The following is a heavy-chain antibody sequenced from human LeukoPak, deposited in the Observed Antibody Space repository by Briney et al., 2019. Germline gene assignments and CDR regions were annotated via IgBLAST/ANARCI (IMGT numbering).Heavy chain of an antibody. CDR1: GFTFNNYE. J-gene: IGHJ6*03. CDR2: ISSSGSTI. V-gene: IGHV3-48*03. D-gene: IGHD4/OR15-4a*01. Sequence: GGSLRLSCAASGFTFNNYEMNWVRQAPGKGLEWVSYISSSGSTIYYTDSVKGRFTVSRDNAKNSLYLQMNSLRAEDTAVYYCARDRKEDYLYYYYMDVWGKGTTVTVSS. CDR3: ARDRKEDYLYYYYMDV.